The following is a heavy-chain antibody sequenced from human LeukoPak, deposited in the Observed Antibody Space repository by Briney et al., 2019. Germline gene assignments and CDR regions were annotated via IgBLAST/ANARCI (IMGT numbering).Heavy chain of an antibody. Sequence: AGGSLRLSCGVSEFTFDDYVIHWVRQGPGKGLEWVAAMSWTSGSIAYGDSVKGRFNIFRDNAQSSLYLQMNSLRAEDTAFYYCARSSGSYDGYYGVEVWGQGTTVIVSS. CDR1: EFTFDDYV. CDR2: MSWTSGSI. CDR3: ARSSGSYDGYYGVEV. V-gene: IGHV3-9*01. J-gene: IGHJ6*02. D-gene: IGHD6-19*01.